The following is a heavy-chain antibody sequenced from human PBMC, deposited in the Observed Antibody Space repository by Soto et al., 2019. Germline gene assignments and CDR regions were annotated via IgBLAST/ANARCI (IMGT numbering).Heavy chain of an antibody. Sequence: GGSLRLSCAASGFTFSSYAMSWVRQAPGKGLEWVPAISGSGGSTYYEDSVKGRFTISRDNSKNTLYLQMNSLRAEDTAVYYCAKVVTAAALYDYWGQGTLVTVSS. CDR2: ISGSGGST. J-gene: IGHJ4*02. D-gene: IGHD2-15*01. CDR1: GFTFSSYA. V-gene: IGHV3-23*01. CDR3: AKVVTAAALYDY.